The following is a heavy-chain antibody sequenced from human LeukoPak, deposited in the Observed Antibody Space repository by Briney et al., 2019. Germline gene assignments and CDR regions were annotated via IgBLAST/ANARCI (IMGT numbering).Heavy chain of an antibody. CDR2: IYSGGST. Sequence: GGSLRLSCAASGFTVSGNYMSWVRQAPGKGLEWVSVIYSGGSTYYADSVKGRFTISRDNSKNTLYLQMNSLRAEDTAVYYCAREELLGESYYYYGMDVWGKGTTVTVSS. CDR1: GFTVSGNY. J-gene: IGHJ6*04. V-gene: IGHV3-53*01. CDR3: AREELLGESYYYYGMDV. D-gene: IGHD3-10*01.